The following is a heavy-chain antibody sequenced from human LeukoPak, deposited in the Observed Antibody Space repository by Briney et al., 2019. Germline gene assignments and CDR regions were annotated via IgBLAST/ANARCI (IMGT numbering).Heavy chain of an antibody. J-gene: IGHJ4*02. D-gene: IGHD2-15*01. CDR1: GDSFSSNSAA. CDR3: ARGRAKEFCSDY. CDR2: TYYRSKWYN. Sequence: SQTLSLTCAVSGDSFSSNSAAWNWHRQCPSRGLEWLGRTYYRSKWYNEYAVSVKSLITINPDTSKNQFSLQLNSVTPEDTAVYYCARGRAKEFCSDYWGQGTLVTVYS. V-gene: IGHV6-1*01.